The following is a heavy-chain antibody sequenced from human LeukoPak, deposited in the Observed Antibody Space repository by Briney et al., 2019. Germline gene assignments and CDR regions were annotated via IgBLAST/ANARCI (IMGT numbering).Heavy chain of an antibody. J-gene: IGHJ5*02. Sequence: GGSLRLSCAASGFTFSSYWMTWVRQAPGKGLEWVANIKQDGSEKYYVDSVKGRFTISRDNARNSLFLQMNSLRVEDTAVYYCASQSFAKFDPWGQGTLVIVSS. CDR1: GFTFSSYW. V-gene: IGHV3-7*01. CDR2: IKQDGSEK. CDR3: ASQSFAKFDP. D-gene: IGHD3-16*01.